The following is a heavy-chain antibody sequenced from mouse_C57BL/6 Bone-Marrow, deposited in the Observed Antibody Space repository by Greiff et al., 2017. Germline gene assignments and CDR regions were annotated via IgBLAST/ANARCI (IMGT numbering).Heavy chain of an antibody. D-gene: IGHD4-1*01. V-gene: IGHV5-12*01. CDR2: ISNGGGST. CDR1: GFTFSDYY. J-gene: IGHJ4*01. CDR3: ARRGTGTYYAMDY. Sequence: EVQLVESGGGLVQPGGSLKLSSAASGFTFSDYYMYWVRQTPEKRLEWVAYISNGGGSTYYPDTVKGRFTISRDNAKNTLYLQMSRLKSEDTAMYYCARRGTGTYYAMDYWGQGTSVTVSS.